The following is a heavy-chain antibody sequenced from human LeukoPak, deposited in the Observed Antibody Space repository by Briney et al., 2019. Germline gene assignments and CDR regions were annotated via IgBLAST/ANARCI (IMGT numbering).Heavy chain of an antibody. CDR1: GYTFTSYA. J-gene: IGHJ4*02. V-gene: IGHV1-3*03. CDR3: ARLLTSFADYYDSSGYSLFDY. CDR2: INAGNGNT. D-gene: IGHD3-22*01. Sequence: ASVKVSCKASGYTFTSYAMHWVRQAPGQRLEWMGWINAGNGNTKYSQEFQGRVTITRDTSASTAYMELSSLRSEDMAVYYCARLLTSFADYYDSSGYSLFDYWGQGTLVTVSS.